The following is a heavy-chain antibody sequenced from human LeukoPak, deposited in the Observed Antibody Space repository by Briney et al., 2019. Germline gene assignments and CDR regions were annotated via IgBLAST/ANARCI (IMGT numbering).Heavy chain of an antibody. CDR1: GFTFSSHV. CDR3: AREGTTIVVALDY. V-gene: IGHV3-30-3*01. CDR2: ISSDGSSK. D-gene: IGHD3-22*01. J-gene: IGHJ4*02. Sequence: GRSLRLSCAASGFTFSSHVVHWVRQAPGKGLEWVAVISSDGSSKYYADSVKGRFTISRDNSKNTLYLQMKSLRAEDTAVYYCAREGTTIVVALDYWGQGTLVTVSS.